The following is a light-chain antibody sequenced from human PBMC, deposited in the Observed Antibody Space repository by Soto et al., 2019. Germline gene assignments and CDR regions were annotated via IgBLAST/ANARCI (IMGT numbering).Light chain of an antibody. V-gene: IGLV2-14*01. CDR3: SSYTGSSTLNV. Sequence: QSALTQPASVSGSPGQSITISCTGTSSDVGGYNYVSWYQQHPGKAPILMIYDVTDRPSGVSSRFSGSKSGNTASLTISGLQAEDEADYYCSSYTGSSTLNVFGTGTKLTVL. J-gene: IGLJ1*01. CDR1: SSDVGGYNY. CDR2: DVT.